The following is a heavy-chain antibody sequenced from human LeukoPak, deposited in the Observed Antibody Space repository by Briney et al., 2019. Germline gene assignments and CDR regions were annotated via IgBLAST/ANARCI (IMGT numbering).Heavy chain of an antibody. Sequence: TLSLTCTVSGGSISSGGYYWSWIRQHPGKGLEFIGYIFYSGTTYYNPSLKSRVSISLDTSLNQFSLKVISVTAADTAVYYCARYGAPFDSWSQGTLVTVSS. V-gene: IGHV4-31*03. J-gene: IGHJ4*02. D-gene: IGHD4-17*01. CDR1: GGSISSGGYY. CDR2: IFYSGTT. CDR3: ARYGAPFDS.